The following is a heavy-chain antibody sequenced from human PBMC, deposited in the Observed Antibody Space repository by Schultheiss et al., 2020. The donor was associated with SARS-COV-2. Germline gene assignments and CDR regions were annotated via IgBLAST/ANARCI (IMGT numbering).Heavy chain of an antibody. CDR2: IRSKAYGGTT. CDR1: GFTFGDYA. D-gene: IGHD3-10*01. Sequence: GESLKISCTASGFTFGDYAMSWVRQAPGKGLEWVGFIRSKAYGGTTEYAASVKGRFTISRDDSKSIAYLQMNSLKTEDTAVYYCTREGRITMVRGASRAHYGMDVWGQGTTVTVSS. CDR3: TREGRITMVRGASRAHYGMDV. V-gene: IGHV3-49*04. J-gene: IGHJ6*02.